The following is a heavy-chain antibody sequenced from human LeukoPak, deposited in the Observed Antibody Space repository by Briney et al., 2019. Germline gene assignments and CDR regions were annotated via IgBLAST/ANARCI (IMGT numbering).Heavy chain of an antibody. Sequence: PGGSLRLSCAASGFTFSSYAMSWVRQAPGKGLEWVSAISGSGGSTYYADSVKGRFTISRDNSKNTLYLQMNSLRAEDTAVYYCAKDLAGVIGYSYYPYRGQGTLVTVSS. CDR3: AKDLAGVIGYSYYPY. D-gene: IGHD5-18*01. V-gene: IGHV3-23*01. CDR1: GFTFSSYA. J-gene: IGHJ4*02. CDR2: ISGSGGST.